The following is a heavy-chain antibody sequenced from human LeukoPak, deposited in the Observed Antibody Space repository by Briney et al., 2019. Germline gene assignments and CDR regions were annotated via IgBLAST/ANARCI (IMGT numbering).Heavy chain of an antibody. CDR2: IWSDGSNR. CDR1: GFIFSHYG. D-gene: IGHD4-11*01. J-gene: IGHJ4*01. CDR3: ARDAQRGFDYSNSLEY. Sequence: GGSLRLSCAASGFIFSHYGMHWVRQALGKGLEWVAVIWSDGSNRFYAGSVKGRFTISRDNSQNTVFLQMNSLRVEDTAMYYCARDAQRGFDYSNSLEYWGHGTLVTVSS. V-gene: IGHV3-33*01.